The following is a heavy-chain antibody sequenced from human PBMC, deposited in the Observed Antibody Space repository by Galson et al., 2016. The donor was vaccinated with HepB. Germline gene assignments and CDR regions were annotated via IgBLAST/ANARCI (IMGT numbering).Heavy chain of an antibody. V-gene: IGHV3-53*01. Sequence: SLRLSCAASGFTVSSNYMSWVRQAPGKGLEWVSVIYGGGSTFSADSVKGRFTVSRDNSKNTLYLQMNSLRGEDTAVYYCARESTIYYAMDVWGQGTTVTVSS. CDR1: GFTVSSNY. J-gene: IGHJ6*02. CDR3: ARESTIYYAMDV. CDR2: IYGGGST. D-gene: IGHD1-1*01.